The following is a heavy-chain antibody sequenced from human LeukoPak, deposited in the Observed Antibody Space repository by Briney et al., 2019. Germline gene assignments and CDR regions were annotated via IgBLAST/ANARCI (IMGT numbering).Heavy chain of an antibody. Sequence: ASVKVSCKASGYTFTGYYMHWVRQAPGQWLEWMGRINPNSGGTNYAQKFQGRVTMTRDTSISTAYMELSRLRSDDTAVYYCARDIAVAGFQDYWGQGTLVTVSS. CDR1: GYTFTGYY. CDR3: ARDIAVAGFQDY. CDR2: INPNSGGT. D-gene: IGHD6-19*01. J-gene: IGHJ4*02. V-gene: IGHV1-2*06.